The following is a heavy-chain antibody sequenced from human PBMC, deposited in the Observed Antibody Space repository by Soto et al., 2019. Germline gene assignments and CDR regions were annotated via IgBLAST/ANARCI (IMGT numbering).Heavy chain of an antibody. Sequence: QVQLVQSGAELKKPGASVNISCQASGFTFSDTLINWVRQGPGQRLEWMGWINPANGNTRYSESFQGRVTMSSLSYASTAYVALSNLTSEDTAVYYCARDIVSGGARATDAFDVWGQGTMITVSS. D-gene: IGHD6-25*01. CDR2: INPANGNT. J-gene: IGHJ3*01. CDR3: ARDIVSGGARATDAFDV. CDR1: GFTFSDTL. V-gene: IGHV1-3*01.